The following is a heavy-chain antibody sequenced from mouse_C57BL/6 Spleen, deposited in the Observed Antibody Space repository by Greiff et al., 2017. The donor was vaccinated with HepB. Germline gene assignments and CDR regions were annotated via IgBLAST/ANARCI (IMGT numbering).Heavy chain of an antibody. CDR2: ISYDGSN. CDR3: ARYDGYYFDY. Sequence: EVQLQESGPGLVKPSQSLSLTCSVTGYSITSGYYWNWIRQFPGNKLEWMGYISYDGSNNYNPSLKNRISITRDTSKNQFFLKLNSVTTEDTATYYCARYDGYYFDYWGQGTTLTVSS. CDR1: GYSITSGYY. J-gene: IGHJ2*01. V-gene: IGHV3-6*01. D-gene: IGHD2-3*01.